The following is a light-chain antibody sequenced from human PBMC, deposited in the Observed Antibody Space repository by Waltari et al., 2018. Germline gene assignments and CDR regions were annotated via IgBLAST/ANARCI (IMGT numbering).Light chain of an antibody. CDR2: AAS. J-gene: IGKJ4*01. V-gene: IGKV1-8*01. Sequence: AIRITQSPSSLSASTGDRVTITCRASQGISSYLAWYQQKPGKAPKLLIYAASTLQSGVPSRFSGSGSGTDFTLTISSLQPEDFATYYCQQSYSTPVTFGGGTKVEIK. CDR1: QGISSY. CDR3: QQSYSTPVT.